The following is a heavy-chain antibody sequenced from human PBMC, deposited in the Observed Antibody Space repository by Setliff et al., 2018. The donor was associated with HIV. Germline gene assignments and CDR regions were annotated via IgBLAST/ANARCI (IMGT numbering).Heavy chain of an antibody. J-gene: IGHJ4*02. V-gene: IGHV3-7*01. Sequence: GGSLRLSCAASGFTFRTYWMSWVRQAPGKGPEWVANIKEDGTEIYYVDSVRGRFTISRDNPKNSLYLQMNSLRAEDTAVYYCASAGGGNSGTRWFDYWGQGALVTVSS. D-gene: IGHD2-21*02. CDR2: IKEDGTEI. CDR1: GFTFRTYW. CDR3: ASAGGGNSGTRWFDY.